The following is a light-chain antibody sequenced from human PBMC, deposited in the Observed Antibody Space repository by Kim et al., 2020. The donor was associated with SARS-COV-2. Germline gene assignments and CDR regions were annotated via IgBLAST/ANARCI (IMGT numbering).Light chain of an antibody. J-gene: IGKJ4*01. V-gene: IGKV1-39*01. Sequence: DIQMTQSPSSQAASLGDRVTITCRASQSINAYLNWYQQKPGKAPKLLIYAASTLQSGVPSRFSGSGSGTDFTLPINSLQTEDFATYYCQQSHTAPLLTCGAGTKVDI. CDR2: AAS. CDR1: QSINAY. CDR3: QQSHTAPLLT.